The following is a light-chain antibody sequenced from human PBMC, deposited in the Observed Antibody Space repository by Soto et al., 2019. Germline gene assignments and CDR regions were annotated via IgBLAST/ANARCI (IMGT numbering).Light chain of an antibody. CDR1: SSDVGDYNY. CDR3: SSYTSSSLWV. Sequence: QSALTQPPSVSGSPGQSITISCTGTSSDVGDYNYVSWYQQHPGKAPKLMIYDVSNRPSGVSNRFSGSKSGNAASLTITGIQAEDEADYSCSSYTSSSLWVFGGGTKVTVL. V-gene: IGLV2-14*01. J-gene: IGLJ3*02. CDR2: DVS.